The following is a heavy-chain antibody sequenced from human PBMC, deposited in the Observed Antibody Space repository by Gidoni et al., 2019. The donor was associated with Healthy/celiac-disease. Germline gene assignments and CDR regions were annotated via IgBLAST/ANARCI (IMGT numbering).Heavy chain of an antibody. CDR3: ARGVEMATTFFDY. CDR2: IIPILGIA. V-gene: IGHV1-69*02. CDR1: GGTFSSYT. D-gene: IGHD5-12*01. Sequence: QVQLVQSGAEVKKPGSSVKVSCKASGGTFSSYTISWVRQAPGQGLEWMGRIIPILGIANYAQKFQGRVTITADKSTSTAYMELSSLRSEDTAVYYCARGVEMATTFFDYWGQGTLVTVSS. J-gene: IGHJ4*02.